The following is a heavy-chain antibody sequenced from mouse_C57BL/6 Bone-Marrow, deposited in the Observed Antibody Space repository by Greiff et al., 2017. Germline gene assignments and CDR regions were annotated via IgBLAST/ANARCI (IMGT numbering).Heavy chain of an antibody. J-gene: IGHJ2*01. CDR3: ARLYYGLDY. D-gene: IGHD1-1*01. V-gene: IGHV1-19*01. Sequence: EVQVVESGPVLVKPGASVKMSCKASGYTFTDYYMNWVKQSHGKSLEWIGVINPYNGGTSYNQKFKGKATLTVDKSSSTAYMELNSLTSEDSAVYYCARLYYGLDYWGQGTTLTVSS. CDR1: GYTFTDYY. CDR2: INPYNGGT.